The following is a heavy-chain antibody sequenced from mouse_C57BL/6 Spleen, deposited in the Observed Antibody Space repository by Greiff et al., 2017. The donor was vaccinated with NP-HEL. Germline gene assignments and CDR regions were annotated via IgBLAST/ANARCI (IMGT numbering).Heavy chain of an antibody. Sequence: QVQLQQPGAELVKPGASVKLSCKASGYTFTSYWMHWVKQRPGQGLEWIGMIHPNSGSNNYNEKFKSKATLTVDKSSSTAYMQLSSLTSEDSAVYYCARGGQLRPDYCDYWGQGTTLTVSS. CDR3: ARGGQLRPDYCDY. D-gene: IGHD3-2*02. V-gene: IGHV1-64*01. CDR1: GYTFTSYW. CDR2: IHPNSGSN. J-gene: IGHJ2*01.